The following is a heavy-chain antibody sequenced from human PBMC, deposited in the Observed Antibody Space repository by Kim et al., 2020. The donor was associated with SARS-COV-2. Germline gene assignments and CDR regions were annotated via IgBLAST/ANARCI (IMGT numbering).Heavy chain of an antibody. V-gene: IGHV4-34*01. CDR3: ARGYDGEGLLWFGFIYWYFDL. CDR2: INHSGST. D-gene: IGHD3-10*01. J-gene: IGHJ2*01. Sequence: SETLSLTCAVYGGSFSGYYWSWIRQPPGKGLEWIGEINHSGSTNYNPSLKSRVTISVDTSKNQFSLKLSSVTAADTAVYYCARGYDGEGLLWFGFIYWYFDLWGRGTLVTVSS. CDR1: GGSFSGYY.